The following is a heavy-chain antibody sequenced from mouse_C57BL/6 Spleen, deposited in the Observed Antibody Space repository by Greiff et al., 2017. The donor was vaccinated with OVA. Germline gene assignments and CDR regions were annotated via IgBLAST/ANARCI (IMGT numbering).Heavy chain of an antibody. J-gene: IGHJ2*01. CDR2: ISNLAYSI. CDR3: ARLKNSFYFDY. CDR1: GFTFSDYG. Sequence: DVMLVESGGGLVQPGGSLKLSCAASGFTFSDYGMAWVRQAPRKGPEWVAFISNLAYSIYYADTVTGRFTISRENAKNTLYLEMSSLRSEDTAMYYCARLKNSFYFDYWGQGTTLTVSS. V-gene: IGHV5-15*01.